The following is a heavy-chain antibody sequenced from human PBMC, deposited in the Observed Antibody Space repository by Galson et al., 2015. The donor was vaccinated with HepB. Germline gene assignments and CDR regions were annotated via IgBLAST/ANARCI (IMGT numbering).Heavy chain of an antibody. CDR1: GFTLNKYA. V-gene: IGHV3-23*01. J-gene: IGHJ4*02. Sequence: SLRLSCAASGFTLNKYAMSWVRQAPGKGLEWVAAVNRGGERTYYADSAKGRFTISRDNSRNTLFLHMISLTAADTGIYYCAKDASPWTFFDYWGQGTLVSVSS. D-gene: IGHD1-1*01. CDR2: VNRGGERT. CDR3: AKDASPWTFFDY.